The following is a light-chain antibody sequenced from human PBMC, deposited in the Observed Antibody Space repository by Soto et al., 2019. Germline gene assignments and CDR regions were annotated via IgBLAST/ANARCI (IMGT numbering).Light chain of an antibody. Sequence: EIVMTQSPATLSLSPGARAALSCRASQSINSELAWYQQKPGQPPRLLIYGASTRATGVPARFTGSESGSEFTLTISGLQSEDFAVYYCQHGHNWPLTFGQGTRLEI. CDR1: QSINSE. CDR3: QHGHNWPLT. J-gene: IGKJ2*01. V-gene: IGKV3-15*01. CDR2: GAS.